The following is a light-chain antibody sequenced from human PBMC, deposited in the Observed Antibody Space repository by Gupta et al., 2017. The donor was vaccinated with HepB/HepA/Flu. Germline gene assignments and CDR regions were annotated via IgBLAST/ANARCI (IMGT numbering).Light chain of an antibody. CDR2: DVS. Sequence: QPALTQPRSVSGSPGQSVTISCPGTSSDVGGYNYVSWYQQPPGKAPKLMIYDVSKRPSGVPDRFSGSKSGNTASLTISGLQAEDEADYYYCSYAGSYTYVFGTGTKVTVL. CDR3: CSYAGSYTYV. J-gene: IGLJ1*01. V-gene: IGLV2-11*01. CDR1: SSDVGGYNY.